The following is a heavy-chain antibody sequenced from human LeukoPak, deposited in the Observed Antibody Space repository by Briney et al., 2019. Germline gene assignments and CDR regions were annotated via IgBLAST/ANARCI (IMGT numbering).Heavy chain of an antibody. CDR3: ARKGSSFDY. Sequence: ASVKVSCKASGYTFTGYYMHWVRQAPGQGLEWMGWINPNSGGTYYAQRFQGRVTMTRDTSTTTAYMELSRLRSDDSAVYYCARKGSSFDYWGQGTLVTVSS. V-gene: IGHV1-2*02. CDR2: INPNSGGT. CDR1: GYTFTGYY. J-gene: IGHJ4*02. D-gene: IGHD6-6*01.